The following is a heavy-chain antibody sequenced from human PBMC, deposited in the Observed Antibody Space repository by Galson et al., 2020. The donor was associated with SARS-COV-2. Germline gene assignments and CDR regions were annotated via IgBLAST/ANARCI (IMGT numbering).Heavy chain of an antibody. CDR3: ASSTARAATTKYYDYVWGSYQLDY. Sequence: GGSLRLSCAASGFTFSSSAMHWVRQAPGTGLEWVAVISYDGRNKYYAASEKGRFTISRDNSKNTLYLQMNSLRAEDTAVYYCASSTARAATTKYYDYVWGSYQLDYWGQGTLVTVSS. J-gene: IGHJ4*02. D-gene: IGHD3-16*02. CDR2: ISYDGRNK. V-gene: IGHV3-30*04. CDR1: GFTFSSSA.